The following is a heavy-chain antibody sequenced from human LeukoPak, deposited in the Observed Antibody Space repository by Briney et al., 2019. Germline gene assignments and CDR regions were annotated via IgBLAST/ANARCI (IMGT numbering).Heavy chain of an antibody. CDR3: ARDRLAYYYDSSGYPDDAFDI. D-gene: IGHD3-22*01. V-gene: IGHV1-18*01. Sequence: ASVKVSCKASGGTFSSYAISWVRQAPGQGLEWMGWISPYNGNTNYAQKFQGRVTMTTDTSTNTAYMELRSLRSDDTAVYYCARDRLAYYYDSSGYPDDAFDIWGQGTMVTVSS. CDR2: ISPYNGNT. J-gene: IGHJ3*02. CDR1: GGTFSSYA.